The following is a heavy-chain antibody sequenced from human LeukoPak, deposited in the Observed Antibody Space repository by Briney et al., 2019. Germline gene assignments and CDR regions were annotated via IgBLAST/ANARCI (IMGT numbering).Heavy chain of an antibody. Sequence: GGSLRLSCAASGFTFSTFAMTWVRQAPGKGLEWVSGVVGGGTTYYADSVKGRFTLSKDNSKKTVYLQMNSLRVEDTAMYYCAKDLHYNDGRWEFDPWGQGTLVTVSS. D-gene: IGHD5-24*01. CDR2: VVGGGTT. J-gene: IGHJ5*02. CDR1: GFTFSTFA. V-gene: IGHV3-23*01. CDR3: AKDLHYNDGRWEFDP.